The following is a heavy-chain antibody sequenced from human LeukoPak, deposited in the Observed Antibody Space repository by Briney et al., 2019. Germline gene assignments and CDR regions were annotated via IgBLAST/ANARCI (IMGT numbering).Heavy chain of an antibody. V-gene: IGHV3-23*01. J-gene: IGHJ3*02. CDR2: INHNSGTT. CDR1: GFTFSDYA. CDR3: ARAGSSGWFDAFDI. Sequence: GGSLRLSCTASGFTFSDYALSWVRQTPGKGLEWVSAINHNSGTTYYATSVMGRFTLSRDNSKNTLYLQMNSLRAEDTAVYYCARAGSSGWFDAFDIWGQGTMVTVSS. D-gene: IGHD6-19*01.